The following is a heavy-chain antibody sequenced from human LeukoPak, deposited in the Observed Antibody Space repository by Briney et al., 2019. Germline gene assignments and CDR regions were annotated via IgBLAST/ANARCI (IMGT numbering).Heavy chain of an antibody. Sequence: PGGSLRLSCAASGFTFSSYWMTWVRQAPGKGLEWVASIKQDGNEKYYVDSVKGRFTISRDNARNSLYLQMSSLRADDTAVYYCARDGAFRIYDYWGQGTLVTVCS. CDR3: ARDGAFRIYDY. D-gene: IGHD3-3*02. CDR2: IKQDGNEK. V-gene: IGHV3-7*01. J-gene: IGHJ4*02. CDR1: GFTFSSYW.